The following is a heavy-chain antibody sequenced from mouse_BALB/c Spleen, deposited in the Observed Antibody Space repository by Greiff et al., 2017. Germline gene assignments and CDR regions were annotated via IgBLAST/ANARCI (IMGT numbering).Heavy chain of an antibody. CDR1: GYSFTGYF. V-gene: IGHV1-37*01. CDR2: INPYNGDT. J-gene: IGHJ4*01. CDR3: GRWLYDYDGGY. Sequence: VHVKQSGPELVKPGASVKISCKASGYSFTGYFMNWVKQSHGKSLEWIGRINPYNGDTFYNQKFKGKATLTVDKSSSTAHMELLSLTSEDSAVYYCGRWLYDYDGGYWGQGTSVTVSS. D-gene: IGHD2-4*01.